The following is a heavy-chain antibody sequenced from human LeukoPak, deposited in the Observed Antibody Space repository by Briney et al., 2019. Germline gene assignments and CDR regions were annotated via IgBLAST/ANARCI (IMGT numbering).Heavy chain of an antibody. CDR1: GYRFTSYW. D-gene: IGHD3-10*01. CDR3: ARQDKDYYGSGRFRYGMDV. V-gene: IGHV5-10-1*01. J-gene: IGHJ6*02. Sequence: GESLKISCKGSGYRFTSYWISWGRQMPGKGLEWMGRIDPSDSYTNYSPSFQGHVTISADKSISTAYLQWSSLKDSDTAMYYCARQDKDYYGSGRFRYGMDVWGQGTTVTVSS. CDR2: IDPSDSYT.